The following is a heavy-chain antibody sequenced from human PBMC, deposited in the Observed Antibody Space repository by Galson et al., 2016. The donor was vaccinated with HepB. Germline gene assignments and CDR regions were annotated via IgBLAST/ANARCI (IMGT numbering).Heavy chain of an antibody. CDR2: IRPDGSES. Sequence: SLRLSCAASGFTFVDHYMTWVRQAPGKGLESVAKIRPDGSESYYVDSVKGRFTISRDNAKNSLYLQMNSLRAEDTAVYYCARSIDHYDRSGYYEFFDYWGQGALVTVSS. V-gene: IGHV3-7*01. CDR3: ARSIDHYDRSGYYEFFDY. D-gene: IGHD3-22*01. CDR1: GFTFVDHY. J-gene: IGHJ4*02.